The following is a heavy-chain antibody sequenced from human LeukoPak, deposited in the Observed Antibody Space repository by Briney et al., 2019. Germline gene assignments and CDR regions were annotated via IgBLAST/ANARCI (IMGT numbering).Heavy chain of an antibody. CDR1: VGSISSYY. V-gene: IGHV4-59*01. CDR2: IYYSGST. CDR3: ARDLFSSGGSYGSGYYYYYRDL. Sequence: SETLSLTCTVSVGSISSYYWSWIRQPPGKGLEWIGYIYYSGSTNYNPSLKSRVTISVDTSKNQFSLKLSSVTAADTAVYYCARDLFSSGGSYGSGYYYYYRDLWDKGTSDTVSS. D-gene: IGHD5-18*01. J-gene: IGHJ6*03.